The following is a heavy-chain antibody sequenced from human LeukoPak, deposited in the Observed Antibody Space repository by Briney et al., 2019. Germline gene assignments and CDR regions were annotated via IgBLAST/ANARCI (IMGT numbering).Heavy chain of an antibody. V-gene: IGHV3-64D*09. CDR2: IRSNGDST. Sequence: PGGSLRLSCSASGFTFRNFAMHWVRQAPGKGLEHVSAIRSNGDSTYYTDSVKGRFTISRDNSQKTLYLQMSSLRAEDTGVYYCVKAATVTIHYYYYGMDVWGQGTTVTVSS. D-gene: IGHD4-17*01. CDR3: VKAATVTIHYYYYGMDV. CDR1: GFTFRNFA. J-gene: IGHJ6*02.